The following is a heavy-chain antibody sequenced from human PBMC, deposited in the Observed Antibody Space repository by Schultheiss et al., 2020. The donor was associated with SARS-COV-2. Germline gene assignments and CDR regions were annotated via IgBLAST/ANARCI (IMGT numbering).Heavy chain of an antibody. CDR1: GGSISSYY. V-gene: IGHV4-59*12. J-gene: IGHJ4*02. D-gene: IGHD4-11*01. Sequence: SETLSLTCTVSGGSISSYYWSWIRQPPGKGLEWIGEIYHSGSTNYNPSLKSRVTISVDTSKNQFSLKLSSVTAADTAVYYCARSASPRTTGFDYWGQGTLVTVSS. CDR2: IYHSGST. CDR3: ARSASPRTTGFDY.